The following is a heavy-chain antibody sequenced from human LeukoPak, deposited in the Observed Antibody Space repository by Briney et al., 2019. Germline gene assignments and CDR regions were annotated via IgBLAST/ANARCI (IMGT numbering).Heavy chain of an antibody. V-gene: IGHV1-18*01. CDR2: ISAYNGNK. CDR3: ARDLHPTFWSGPDDAFDI. J-gene: IGHJ3*02. CDR1: LYTFTSSV. D-gene: IGHD3-3*01. Sequence: ASVKVSCKASLYTFTSSVISWVRQSPGQGGEGMGWISAYNGNKNYARRLRGRVTMTTDTSTSTAYMELRRLRSNDTAVSYCARDLHPTFWSGPDDAFDIWGQGTMVTVSS.